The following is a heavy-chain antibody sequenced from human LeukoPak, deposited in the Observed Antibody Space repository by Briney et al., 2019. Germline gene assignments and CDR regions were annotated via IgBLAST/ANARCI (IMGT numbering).Heavy chain of an antibody. CDR3: AKAQGAAGQLITVYFDY. V-gene: IGHV3-23*01. CDR1: GFTFSSYA. D-gene: IGHD2-2*01. J-gene: IGHJ4*02. Sequence: PGGSLRLSCAASGFTFSSYAMSWVRQAPGKGLEWVSAISGSGGSTYYADSVKGRFTISRDNSKNTLYLQMNSLRAEDTAVYYCAKAQGAAGQLITVYFDYWGQGTLVTVSS. CDR2: ISGSGGST.